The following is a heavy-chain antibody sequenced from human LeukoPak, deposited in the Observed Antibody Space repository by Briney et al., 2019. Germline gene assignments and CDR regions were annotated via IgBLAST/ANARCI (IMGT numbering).Heavy chain of an antibody. Sequence: SETLSLTCGVYGAPFSDYYWSWIRQPPGKGLEWIGEINHSGTTTSSPSLKSRVTILVDTSKNQFSLKLNSVTAADTAVYYCARTTARGAFDIWGQGTMVTVSS. CDR3: ARTTARGAFDI. CDR1: GAPFSDYY. CDR2: INHSGTT. D-gene: IGHD2-21*02. V-gene: IGHV4-34*01. J-gene: IGHJ3*02.